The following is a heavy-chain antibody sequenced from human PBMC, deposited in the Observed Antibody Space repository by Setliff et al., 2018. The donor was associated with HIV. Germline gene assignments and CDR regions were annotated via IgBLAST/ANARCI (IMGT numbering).Heavy chain of an antibody. CDR2: IYRGGSGT. V-gene: IGHV3-23*03. J-gene: IGHJ4*02. D-gene: IGHD3-3*01. Sequence: GGSLRLSCAASGFTSGSHAMSWVRQGPGKGLEWVAVIYRGGSGTYYADSVEGRFTISRDTSKNTLYLQMNGLRAEDTAIYYCATDLPDSFWGQGTMVTVS. CDR1: GFTSGSHA. CDR3: ATDLPDSF.